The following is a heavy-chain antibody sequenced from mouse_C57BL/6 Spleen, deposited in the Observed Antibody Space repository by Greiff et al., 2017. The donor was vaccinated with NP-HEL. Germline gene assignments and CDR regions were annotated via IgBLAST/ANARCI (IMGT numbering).Heavy chain of an antibody. CDR2: IYPGSGST. D-gene: IGHD2-3*01. CDR1: GYTFTSYW. V-gene: IGHV1-55*01. J-gene: IGHJ4*01. Sequence: VQLQQPGAELVKPGASVKMSCKASGYTFTSYWITWVKQRPGQGLEWIGDIYPGSGSTNYNEKFKSKATLTVDTASSTAYMQLSSLTSEDSAVYYCARVINDGYYVYAMDYWGQGTSVTVSS. CDR3: ARVINDGYYVYAMDY.